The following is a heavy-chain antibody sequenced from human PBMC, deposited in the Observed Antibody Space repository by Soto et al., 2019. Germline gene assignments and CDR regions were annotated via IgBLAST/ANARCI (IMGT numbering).Heavy chain of an antibody. D-gene: IGHD2-2*01. CDR3: AKSGIVATMRTFSWFDS. CDR2: ISGGCTSP. Sequence: EVQLLESGGNLVQPGGSLRLSCAASGFTFSNYGMNWVRQAPGKGLEWVSAISGGCTSPHYADSVKGRFTISRDNSKNTLYPQMNSLRADDTALYYCAKSGIVATMRTFSWFDSWGQGTLVTVSS. J-gene: IGHJ5*01. V-gene: IGHV3-23*01. CDR1: GFTFSNYG.